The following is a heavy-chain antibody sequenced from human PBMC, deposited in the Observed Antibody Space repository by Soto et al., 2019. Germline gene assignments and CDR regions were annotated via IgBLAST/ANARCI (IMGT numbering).Heavy chain of an antibody. V-gene: IGHV3-7*01. CDR3: ARIVILSGGYKDHYCLVV. J-gene: IGHJ6*03. Sequence: GVALRLSWVASGFTLSSYWMSVVRQAPGKGLEGGGNRKQDGREGYYVDSWKGRLTMSRENAKNSLYPRMNNPGADDTPVCSCARIVILSGGYKDHYCLVVWGKGTTVIVSS. CDR2: RKQDGREG. CDR1: GFTLSSYW. D-gene: IGHD3-16*01.